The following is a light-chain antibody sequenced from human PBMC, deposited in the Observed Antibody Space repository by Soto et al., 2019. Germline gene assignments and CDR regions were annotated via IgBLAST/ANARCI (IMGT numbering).Light chain of an antibody. V-gene: IGLV2-14*01. Sequence: QSALTQPASVSGSPGQSITISCTGTSSDVGGYNYVSWYQQHPGKAPKLMIYEVSNRPSGVSNRFSGSKSGNTASLTISGXXAXXXXDYYCSSYTSSSTRVFGGGTKLTV. CDR1: SSDVGGYNY. CDR2: EVS. CDR3: SSYTSSSTRV. J-gene: IGLJ3*02.